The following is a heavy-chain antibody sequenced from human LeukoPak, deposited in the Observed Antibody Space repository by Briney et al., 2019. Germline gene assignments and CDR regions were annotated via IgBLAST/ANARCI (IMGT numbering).Heavy chain of an antibody. CDR3: ARDQVEYGSGSYYTFDY. CDR1: GYTFTSYG. CDR2: ISAYNGNT. V-gene: IGHV1-18*04. D-gene: IGHD3-10*01. Sequence: GASVKVSCKASGYTFTSYGISRVRQAPGPRVEWVGWISAYNGNTNYAQKLQGRVTMTTDTSTSTAYMELRSLRSDDTAVYYCARDQVEYGSGSYYTFDYWGQGTLVTVSS. J-gene: IGHJ4*02.